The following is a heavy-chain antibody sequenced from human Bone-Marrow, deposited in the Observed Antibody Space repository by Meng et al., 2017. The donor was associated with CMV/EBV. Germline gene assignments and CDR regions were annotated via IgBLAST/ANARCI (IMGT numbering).Heavy chain of an antibody. Sequence: GESLKISCAASGFTFSSYSMNWVRQAPGKGLEWVSSISSSSSYIYYADSVKGRFTISRDNAKNSLYLQMNSLRAEDTAVYYSARSGIAARPQYYYGMDVWGQGTTVTVSS. J-gene: IGHJ6*02. D-gene: IGHD6-6*01. CDR1: GFTFSSYS. CDR3: ARSGIAARPQYYYGMDV. V-gene: IGHV3-21*01. CDR2: ISSSSSYI.